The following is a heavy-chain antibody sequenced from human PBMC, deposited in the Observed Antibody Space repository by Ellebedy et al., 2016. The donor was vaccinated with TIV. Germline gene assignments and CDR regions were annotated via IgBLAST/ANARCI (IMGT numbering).Heavy chain of an antibody. CDR1: GFTFSSYA. Sequence: GESLKISXAASGFTFSSYAMHWVRQAPGKGLEWVAVISYDGSNKYYADSVKGRFTISRDNSKNTLYLQMNSLRAEDTAVYYCARDRGAADYNWFDPWGQGTLVTVSS. CDR3: ARDRGAADYNWFDP. D-gene: IGHD6-13*01. CDR2: ISYDGSNK. J-gene: IGHJ5*02. V-gene: IGHV3-30-3*01.